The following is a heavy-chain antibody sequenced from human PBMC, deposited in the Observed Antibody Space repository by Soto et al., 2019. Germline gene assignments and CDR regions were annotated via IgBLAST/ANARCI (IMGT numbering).Heavy chain of an antibody. CDR2: IYHSGST. Sequence: SSETLSLTCAVSGGSISSGGYSWSWIRQPPGKGLEWIGYIYHSGSTYYNPSLKSRVTISVDRSKNQFSLKLSSVTAADTAVYYCARLALGYCSGGSCSNTHFDYWGQGTLVTVSS. CDR1: GGSISSGGYS. CDR3: ARLALGYCSGGSCSNTHFDY. V-gene: IGHV4-30-2*01. D-gene: IGHD2-15*01. J-gene: IGHJ4*02.